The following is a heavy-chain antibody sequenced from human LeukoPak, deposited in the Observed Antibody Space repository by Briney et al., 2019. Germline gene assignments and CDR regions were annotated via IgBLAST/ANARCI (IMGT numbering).Heavy chain of an antibody. CDR3: ARGLGPGNWFDP. V-gene: IGHV4-39*07. Sequence: SETLSLTCTVSGGSVSSSSYYWGWIRQPPGKGLEWIGSIYHSGSTFYNPSLKSRVTISVDTSKNQFSLKLSSVTAADTAMFYCARGLGPGNWFDPWGQGTLVTVSS. CDR2: IYHSGST. J-gene: IGHJ5*02. D-gene: IGHD3-10*01. CDR1: GGSVSSSSYY.